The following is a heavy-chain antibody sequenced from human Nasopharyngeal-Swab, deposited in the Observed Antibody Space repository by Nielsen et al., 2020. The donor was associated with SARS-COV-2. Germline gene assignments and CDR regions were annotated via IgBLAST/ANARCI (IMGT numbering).Heavy chain of an antibody. Sequence: GESLKISCAASGFTFSSYWMHWVRQAPGTGLVWVSRINNDGSSTNHADSVKGRFTISRDNAKNTLYLQMNSLRAEDTAVYYCARDYYDSSGYYYLYYYYGMDVWGQGTTVTVSS. J-gene: IGHJ6*02. D-gene: IGHD3-22*01. CDR2: INNDGSST. CDR1: GFTFSSYW. CDR3: ARDYYDSSGYYYLYYYYGMDV. V-gene: IGHV3-74*01.